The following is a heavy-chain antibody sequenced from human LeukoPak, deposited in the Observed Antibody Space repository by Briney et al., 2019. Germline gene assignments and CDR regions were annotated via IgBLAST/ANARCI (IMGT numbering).Heavy chain of an antibody. CDR2: IYYSGST. CDR3: ARTRYYYNSRSYGAPYYFDY. D-gene: IGHD3-10*01. J-gene: IGHJ4*02. V-gene: IGHV4-39*01. Sequence: SETLSLTCAVSGGSISSNSYYWGWIRPPPGKGLEWIGIIYYSGSTYYNPSLKSRVTISVDTSKNQFSLKLSSVTAADTAVYYCARTRYYYNSRSYGAPYYFDYWGQGTLVTVSS. CDR1: GGSISSNSYY.